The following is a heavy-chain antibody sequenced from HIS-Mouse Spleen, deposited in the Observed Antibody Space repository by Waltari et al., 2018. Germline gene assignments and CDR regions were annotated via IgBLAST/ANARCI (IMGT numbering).Heavy chain of an antibody. CDR2: IYYSGST. D-gene: IGHD7-27*01. CDR3: ARQSNWGSGFDY. J-gene: IGHJ4*02. Sequence: QVQLQESGPGLVKPSETLSLPCPVSGGSISSSSWSWIRQPPGKGLEWIGYIYYSGSTNYNPSLKSRVTISVDTSKNQFSLKLSSVTAADTAVYYCARQSNWGSGFDYWGQGTLVTVSS. CDR1: GGSISSSS. V-gene: IGHV4-59*08.